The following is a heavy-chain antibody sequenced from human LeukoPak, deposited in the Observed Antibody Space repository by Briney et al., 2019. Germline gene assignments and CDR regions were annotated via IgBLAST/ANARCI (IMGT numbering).Heavy chain of an antibody. J-gene: IGHJ4*02. V-gene: IGHV4-34*01. CDR2: ISHSGII. CDR3: VWDPYSV. D-gene: IGHD4-11*01. CDR1: GGSFSTYY. Sequence: PSETLSLTCAVYGGSFSTYYLSWIRQPPGKGLEWIGEISHSGIINCSPSLKSRLTMSVDSSKTQFSLKLSSVTAADTAVYYCVWDPYSVWGQGTLVTVSS.